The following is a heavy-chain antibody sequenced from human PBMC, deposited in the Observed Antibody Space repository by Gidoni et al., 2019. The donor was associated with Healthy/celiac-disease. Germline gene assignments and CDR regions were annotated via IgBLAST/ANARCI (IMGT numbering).Heavy chain of an antibody. CDR1: GYTFTGYY. CDR3: ARDLGFSQANDY. Sequence: QVQLVQSGAEVKKPGASVKVSCKASGYTFTGYYMHWVRQAPGQGLEWMGWINTNSGGTNYAQKFQGRVTMTRDTSISTAYMERSRLRSDDTAVYYCARDLGFSQANDYWGQGTLVTVSS. D-gene: IGHD7-27*01. J-gene: IGHJ4*02. CDR2: INTNSGGT. V-gene: IGHV1-2*02.